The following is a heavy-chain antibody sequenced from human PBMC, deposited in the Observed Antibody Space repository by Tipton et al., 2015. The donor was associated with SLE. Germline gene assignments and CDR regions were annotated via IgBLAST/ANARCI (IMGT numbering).Heavy chain of an antibody. V-gene: IGHV1-18*01. CDR2: ISAYNGST. Sequence: QLVQSGAEVKKPGASVKVSCKASGYTFTSYGISWVRQAPGQGLEWMGWISAYNGSTSYAQKFQGRVTMTRDTSTSTVYMEPSSLRSDDTAVYYCARDVAAARGDDAFDIWGQGTMVTVSS. CDR3: ARDVAAARGDDAFDI. J-gene: IGHJ3*02. CDR1: GYTFTSYG. D-gene: IGHD6-13*01.